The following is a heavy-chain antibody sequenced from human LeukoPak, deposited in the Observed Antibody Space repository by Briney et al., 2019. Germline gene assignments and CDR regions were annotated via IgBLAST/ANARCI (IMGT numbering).Heavy chain of an antibody. CDR1: GFTFNTYS. J-gene: IGHJ4*02. CDR3: LRGDRRDY. Sequence: GGSLRLSCEAFGFTFNTYSMNWARQAPGKGLEWVSSIDSSGGYIFYADSVKGRFIISRDNAKDSLYLQMNSLRVEDTAVYYCLRGDRRDYWGQGTLVTVSS. CDR2: IDSSGGYI. V-gene: IGHV3-21*06.